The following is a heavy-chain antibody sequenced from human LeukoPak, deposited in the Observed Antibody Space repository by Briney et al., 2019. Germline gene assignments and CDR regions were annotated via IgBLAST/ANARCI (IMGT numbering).Heavy chain of an antibody. CDR1: GGSISSYY. D-gene: IGHD6-6*01. V-gene: IGHV4-4*07. CDR2: INTSGTS. J-gene: IGHJ4*02. CDR3: TTDPSLRSSDY. Sequence: PSETLSLTCNVSGGSISSYYWSWIRQPAGKGLEWIGRINTSGTSNYNPSLRSRVTMSVDTSKNQFSLNLTPVTAEDTAVYYCTTDPSLRSSDYWGQGTLVTVSS.